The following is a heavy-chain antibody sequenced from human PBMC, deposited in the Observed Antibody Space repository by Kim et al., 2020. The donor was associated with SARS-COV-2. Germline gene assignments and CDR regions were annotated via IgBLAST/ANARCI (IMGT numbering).Heavy chain of an antibody. D-gene: IGHD3-22*01. CDR2: INHSGST. V-gene: IGHV4-34*01. CDR3: ARSSYYDVPFDY. J-gene: IGHJ4*02. Sequence: SETLSLTCAVYGGSFSGYYWSWIRQPPGKGLEWIGEINHSGSTNYNPSLKSRVTISVDTSKNQFSLKLSSVTAADTAVYYCARSSYYDVPFDYWGQGTLVTVSS. CDR1: GGSFSGYY.